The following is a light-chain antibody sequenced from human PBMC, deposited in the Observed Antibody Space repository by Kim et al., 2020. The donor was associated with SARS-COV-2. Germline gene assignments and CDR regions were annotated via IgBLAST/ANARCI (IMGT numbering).Light chain of an antibody. CDR1: PSLSSTY. CDR3: QQYDTSPYT. V-gene: IGKV3-20*01. CDR2: GAS. J-gene: IGKJ2*01. Sequence: EIVLTQSPGTLSLSPGERVTLSCRASPSLSSTYLAWYQQRPGQAPSLLIYGASSRATGIPDRFSGSGSGTHFTLTIRRLEPEDFAVYYWQQYDTSPYTFGQGTKLEI.